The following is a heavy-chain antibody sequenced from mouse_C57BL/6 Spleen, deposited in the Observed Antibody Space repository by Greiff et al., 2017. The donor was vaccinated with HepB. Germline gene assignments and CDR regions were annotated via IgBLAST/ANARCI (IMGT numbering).Heavy chain of an antibody. CDR2: IYPGSGNT. V-gene: IGHV1-76*01. Sequence: VKLQESGAELVRPGASVKLSCKASGYTFTDYYINWVKQRPGQGLEWIARIYPGSGNTYYNEKFKGKATLTAEKSSSTAYMQLSSLTSEDSAVYFCARAVKAYYDYDYYAMDYWGQGTSVTVSS. J-gene: IGHJ4*01. CDR3: ARAVKAYYDYDYYAMDY. CDR1: GYTFTDYY. D-gene: IGHD2-4*01.